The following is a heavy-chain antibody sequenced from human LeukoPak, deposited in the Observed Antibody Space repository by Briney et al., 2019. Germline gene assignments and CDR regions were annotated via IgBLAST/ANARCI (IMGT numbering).Heavy chain of an antibody. D-gene: IGHD3-3*01. CDR3: ARVGKPYYDFWSGYYFEGSRTEYYFDY. CDR2: INPNSGGT. Sequence: ASVKVSCKASGYTFTGYYMHWVRQAPGQGLEWMGWINPNSGGTNYTQKFQGRVTMTRDTSIDTAYMELSRLRSDDTAVYYCARVGKPYYDFWSGYYFEGSRTEYYFDYWGQGTLVTVSS. J-gene: IGHJ4*02. V-gene: IGHV1-2*02. CDR1: GYTFTGYY.